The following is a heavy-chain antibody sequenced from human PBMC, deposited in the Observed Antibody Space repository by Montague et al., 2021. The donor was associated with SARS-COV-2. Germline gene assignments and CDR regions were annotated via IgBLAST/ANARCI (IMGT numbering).Heavy chain of an antibody. V-gene: IGHV4-59*01. D-gene: IGHD2-2*01. CDR1: GGSISSYY. CDR2: IYYSGST. CDR3: ARGPLVVPAAGNWFDS. J-gene: IGHJ5*01. Sequence: SETLPLTCTVSGGSISSYYWSWIRQPPGKGLEWIGYIYYSGSTXXXPSXXXRVTISVDTSKNQFSLKLSSVTAADTAVYYCARGPLVVPAAGNWFDSWGQGTLVTVSS.